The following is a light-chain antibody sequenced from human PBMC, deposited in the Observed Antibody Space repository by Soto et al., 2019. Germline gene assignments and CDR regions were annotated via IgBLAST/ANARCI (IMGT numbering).Light chain of an antibody. Sequence: EIVMTQSPATLSVSPGERATLSCRASQSVSSNLAWYQQKSGQGPRLLIYGASTRATATPARFSGSGSGTEFTLTISSLQSEDFAVYYCQQYNNWPPITFGQGTKVDIK. CDR1: QSVSSN. V-gene: IGKV3-15*01. CDR2: GAS. CDR3: QQYNNWPPIT. J-gene: IGKJ1*01.